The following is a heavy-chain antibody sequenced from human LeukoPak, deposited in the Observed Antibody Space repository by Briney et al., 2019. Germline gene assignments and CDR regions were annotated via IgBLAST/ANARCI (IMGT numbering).Heavy chain of an antibody. V-gene: IGHV1-8*03. CDR1: GYTFTSFD. CDR2: VNCDNENT. J-gene: IGHJ5*02. CDR3: TRGPFLNGNAYNWFDP. D-gene: IGHD1-20*01. Sequence: ASVKVSCKTSGYTFTSFDINWVRHTTGHGPEWMGWVNCDNENTRYARKFQGRVAITRDTSTRTVYLESNNLSSDDTAMYYCTRGPFLNGNAYNWFDPWGQGTLVTVSS.